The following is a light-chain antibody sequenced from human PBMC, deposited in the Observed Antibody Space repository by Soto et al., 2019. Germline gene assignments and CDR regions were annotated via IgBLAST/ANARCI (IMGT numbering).Light chain of an antibody. CDR1: SSDVGGYNY. CDR2: EVS. V-gene: IGLV2-14*01. J-gene: IGLJ1*01. Sequence: QSALTQPASVSGSPGQSITISCTGTSSDVGGYNYVSWYQQHPGKAPKLMISEVSNRPSGVSNRFSGSKSGNTASLTISGLQAEDEADYYCCSYAGSSTPYVFGTGTKLTVL. CDR3: CSYAGSSTPYV.